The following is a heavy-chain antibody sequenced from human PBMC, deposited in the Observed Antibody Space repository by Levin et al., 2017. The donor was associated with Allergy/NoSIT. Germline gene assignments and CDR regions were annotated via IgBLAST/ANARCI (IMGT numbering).Heavy chain of an antibody. CDR1: GFNFADYA. V-gene: IGHV3-49*03. Sequence: GESLKFSCSASGFNFADYATSWFRQPPGKGLEWVGFIRSEAHGGTSEFAASVKGRFTFSRDESKSIAYLQMNSLKTEDTAVYYCSRPIAVAYMHFDPWGQGTLVTVSS. CDR3: SRPIAVAYMHFDP. D-gene: IGHD6-19*01. CDR2: IRSEAHGGTS. J-gene: IGHJ5*02.